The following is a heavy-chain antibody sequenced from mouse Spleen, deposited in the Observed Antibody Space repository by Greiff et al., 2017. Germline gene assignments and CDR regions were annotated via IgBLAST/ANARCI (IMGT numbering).Heavy chain of an antibody. D-gene: IGHD2-10*02. CDR2: IHPNSGST. J-gene: IGHJ2*01. CDR3: ARRYGNPYFDY. Sequence: VKLQQPGAELVKPGASVKLSCKASGYTFTSYWMHWVKQRPGQGLEWIGMIHPNSGSTNYNEKFKSKATLTVDKSSSTAYMQLSSLTSEDSAVYYCARRYGNPYFDYWGQGTTLTVSS. CDR1: GYTFTSYW. V-gene: IGHV1-64*01.